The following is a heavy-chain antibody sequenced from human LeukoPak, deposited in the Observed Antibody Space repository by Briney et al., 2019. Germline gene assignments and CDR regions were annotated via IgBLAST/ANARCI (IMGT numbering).Heavy chain of an antibody. D-gene: IGHD3-10*01. CDR1: GYTFTGYY. V-gene: IGHV1-2*02. CDR2: INPNSGGT. J-gene: IGHJ5*02. Sequence: ASVKVSCKASGYTFTGYYMHWERQAPGQGLEWMGWINPNSGGTNYAQKFQGRVTMTRDTSISTAYMELSRLRSDDTAVYYCARDYPRGGWFGEVFQAWETRPTIDWFDPWGQGTLVTVSS. CDR3: ARDYPRGGWFGEVFQAWETRPTIDWFDP.